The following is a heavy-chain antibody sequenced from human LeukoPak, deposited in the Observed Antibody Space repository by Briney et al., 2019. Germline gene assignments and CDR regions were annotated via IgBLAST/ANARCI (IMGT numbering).Heavy chain of an antibody. CDR3: ARLRGGYRLY. CDR2: ISSGTGNK. J-gene: IGHJ4*02. V-gene: IGHV3-48*04. D-gene: IGHD5-24*01. Sequence: GGSLRLSCAASGFIISNYSMSWVRQAPGKGLEWVSYISSGTGNKYYADSVKGRFTISRDDAKTSLYLQINSLRAEDTAVYYCARLRGGYRLYWGQGTLVTVSS. CDR1: GFIISNYS.